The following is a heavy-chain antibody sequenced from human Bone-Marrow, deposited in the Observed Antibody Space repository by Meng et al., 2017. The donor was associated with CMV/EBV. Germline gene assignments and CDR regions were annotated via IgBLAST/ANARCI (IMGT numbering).Heavy chain of an antibody. D-gene: IGHD5-18*01. CDR2: IWYDGNNK. CDR3: AKNPTWIQPSIPYGMDV. Sequence: GESLKISCAASGVVFNTQGMHWVRQAPGKGLEWVAVIWYDGNNKYYADSVTGRFTISRANSKNTLFLQMNSLRAEDTAVYYCAKNPTWIQPSIPYGMDVWGQGTTVTVSS. V-gene: IGHV3-33*06. CDR1: GVVFNTQG. J-gene: IGHJ6*02.